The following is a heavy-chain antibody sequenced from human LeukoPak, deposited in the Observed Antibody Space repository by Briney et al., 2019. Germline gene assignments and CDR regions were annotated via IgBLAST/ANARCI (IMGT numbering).Heavy chain of an antibody. V-gene: IGHV1-2*02. CDR3: ARVYYDGEQFDY. CDR2: INPNSGGT. Sequence: EASVKVSCKASGYTFTGYYMHWVRQAPGQGLEWMGWINPNSGGTNYAQKFQGRVTMTRDTSISTAYMELSRPRSDDTAVYYCARVYYDGEQFDYWGQGTLVTVSS. D-gene: IGHD3-22*01. J-gene: IGHJ4*02. CDR1: GYTFTGYY.